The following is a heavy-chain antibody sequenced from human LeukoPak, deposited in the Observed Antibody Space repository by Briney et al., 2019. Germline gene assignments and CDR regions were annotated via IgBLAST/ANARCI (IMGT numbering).Heavy chain of an antibody. V-gene: IGHV1-2*02. CDR2: IDPNTGGT. J-gene: IGHJ5*02. Sequence: ASVKVSCKASGYTFTSYGISWVRQAPGQGLEWMGWIDPNTGGTKYSQKFQGRVAMTRDTSITTASMQLTSLTSDDTAVYYCVTGRRAIVVGPPTIGVGWYDPWGQGTLVTVSS. D-gene: IGHD2-2*02. CDR1: GYTFTSYG. CDR3: VTGRRAIVVGPPTIGVGWYDP.